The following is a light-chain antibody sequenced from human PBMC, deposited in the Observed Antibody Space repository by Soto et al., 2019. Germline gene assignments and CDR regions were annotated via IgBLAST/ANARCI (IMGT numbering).Light chain of an antibody. Sequence: AIQMTQSPSSLSASVGDRVTITCRASQGIRNELGWYQQKPGKAPKLLIYAASSLQSGVPSRFSGSGSDTGFPLTISSLQPEDFGNYYLLQDYNYPPAFGQGTKVEIK. CDR1: QGIRNE. CDR2: AAS. V-gene: IGKV1-6*01. CDR3: LQDYNYPPA. J-gene: IGKJ1*01.